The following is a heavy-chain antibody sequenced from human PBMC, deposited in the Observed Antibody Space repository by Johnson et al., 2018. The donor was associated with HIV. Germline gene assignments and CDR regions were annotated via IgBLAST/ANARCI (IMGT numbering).Heavy chain of an antibody. CDR1: GFTFEDYA. J-gene: IGHJ3*02. CDR3: AKDLAIYDYVWEGVFDI. V-gene: IGHV3-9*01. Sequence: LLVESGGGLVQSVRSLRLSCVASGFTFEDYAMHWVRQAPGKGLEWVSGISWNSANIYYADSVKGRFTISRDNARNSLYLQMNSLKVEDTALYYCAKDLAIYDYVWEGVFDIWGQGTMVTVSS. D-gene: IGHD3-16*01. CDR2: ISWNSANI.